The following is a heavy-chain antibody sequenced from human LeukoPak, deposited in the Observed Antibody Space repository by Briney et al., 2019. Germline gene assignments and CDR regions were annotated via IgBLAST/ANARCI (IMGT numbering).Heavy chain of an antibody. V-gene: IGHV4-39*01. CDR2: IYYSGIT. Sequence: SETLSLTCTVSGGSISSSSYYWGWIRQPPGKGLEWIGSIYYSGITYYNPSLKSRVTISVDTSTNQFALELSSVPAADTAVYYCATARPCSSTRCYTREGRPRGFVYYYGMDVWGQGTTVTVSS. CDR3: ATARPCSSTRCYTREGRPRGFVYYYGMDV. J-gene: IGHJ6*02. D-gene: IGHD2-2*02. CDR1: GGSISSSSYY.